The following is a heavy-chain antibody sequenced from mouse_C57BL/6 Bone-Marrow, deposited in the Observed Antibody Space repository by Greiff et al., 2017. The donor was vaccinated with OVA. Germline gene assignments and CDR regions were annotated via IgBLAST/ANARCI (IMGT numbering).Heavy chain of an antibody. J-gene: IGHJ2*01. Sequence: QVQLKQSGAELVKPGASVKLSCKASGYTFTSYWMHWVKQRPGQGLEWIGMIHPNSGSTNYNEKFKSKATLTVDKSSSTAYMQLSSLTSEDSAVYYCASLNWDRNFDYWGQGTTLTVSS. D-gene: IGHD4-1*02. CDR1: GYTFTSYW. CDR2: IHPNSGST. CDR3: ASLNWDRNFDY. V-gene: IGHV1-64*01.